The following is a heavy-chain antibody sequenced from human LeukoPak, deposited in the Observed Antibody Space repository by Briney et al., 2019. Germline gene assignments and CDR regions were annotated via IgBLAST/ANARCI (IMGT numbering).Heavy chain of an antibody. CDR3: ARDSQWTGTYYDILTGFPDY. Sequence: GGSLRLSCAASGFTFSSYGMHWVRQAPGKGLEWVAVIWYDGRNKYYADSVRGRFTISRDNSKNTLYLEMNSLRAEDTAVYYCARDSQWTGTYYDILTGFPDYWGQGTLVTVSS. CDR2: IWYDGRNK. D-gene: IGHD3-9*01. V-gene: IGHV3-33*01. J-gene: IGHJ4*02. CDR1: GFTFSSYG.